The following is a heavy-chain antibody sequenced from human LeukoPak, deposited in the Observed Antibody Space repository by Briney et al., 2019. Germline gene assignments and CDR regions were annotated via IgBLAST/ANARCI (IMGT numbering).Heavy chain of an antibody. D-gene: IGHD2-2*01. Sequence: GGSLRLSCAASGFTFSSYGMHWVRQAPGKGLEWVAVIWYDGSNKYYADSVKGRFTISRDNSKNTLYLQTNSLRAEDTAVYYCARDGIVVVPAAISVIGMDVWGQGTTVTVSS. CDR1: GFTFSSYG. CDR3: ARDGIVVVPAAISVIGMDV. V-gene: IGHV3-33*01. CDR2: IWYDGSNK. J-gene: IGHJ6*02.